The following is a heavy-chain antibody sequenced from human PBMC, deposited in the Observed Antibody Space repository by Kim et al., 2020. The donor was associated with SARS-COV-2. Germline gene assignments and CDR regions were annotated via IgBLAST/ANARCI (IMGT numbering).Heavy chain of an antibody. CDR2: IYYSGST. J-gene: IGHJ4*02. D-gene: IGHD2-15*01. CDR1: GGSISSSSYY. CDR3: ASCLGYCIGGRCYCYFDD. Sequence: SETLSLTCTVSGGSISSSSYYWGWIRQPPGKGLVWIGSIYYSGSTYYNPSLKRRVTISVDTSKNQFSLKLSSVTAADTAVYYCASCLGYCIGGRCYCYFDDWRQGSLVTVSA. V-gene: IGHV4-39*07.